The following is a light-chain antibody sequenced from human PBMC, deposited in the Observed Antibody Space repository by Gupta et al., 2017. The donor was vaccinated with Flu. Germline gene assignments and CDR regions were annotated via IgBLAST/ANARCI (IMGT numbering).Light chain of an antibody. CDR2: AAS. J-gene: IGKJ1*01. Sequence: DIQMTQSPSSLSASVGDRVTITCRASQSISSYLNWYQQKPGKAPKLLIYAASRLQSGVPSRFSGSGSGTDFTLTISCLQPEDFATYYCQQSYSTPWTFGQGTKVEIK. CDR1: QSISSY. CDR3: QQSYSTPWT. V-gene: IGKV1-39*01.